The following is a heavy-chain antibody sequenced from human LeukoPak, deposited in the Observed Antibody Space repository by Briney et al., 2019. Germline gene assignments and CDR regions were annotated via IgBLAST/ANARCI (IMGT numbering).Heavy chain of an antibody. CDR2: IRYDGNNK. Sequence: PGGSLRLSCAASGFSFSSYDMHWVRQAPGKGLEWVAIIRYDGNNKYYVDSVKGRFTISRDNSKNTLYLQMNNLRVEDTAVYSCSILAVASDFDYWGQGTLVTASS. CDR3: SILAVASDFDY. CDR1: GFSFSSYD. V-gene: IGHV3-30*02. D-gene: IGHD6-19*01. J-gene: IGHJ4*02.